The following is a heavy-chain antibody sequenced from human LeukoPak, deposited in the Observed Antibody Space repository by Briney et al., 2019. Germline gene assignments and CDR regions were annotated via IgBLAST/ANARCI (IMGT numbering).Heavy chain of an antibody. CDR3: AKGHSSGFGYYFDY. Sequence: GGSLRLSCAASGFTFSSYGMHGVRQAPGKGLEWVAFIRYDGSNKYYADSVKGRFTISRDNSKNTLYLQMNSLRAEDTAVYYCAKGHSSGFGYYFDYWGQGTLVTVSS. D-gene: IGHD3-22*01. V-gene: IGHV3-30*02. CDR2: IRYDGSNK. J-gene: IGHJ4*02. CDR1: GFTFSSYG.